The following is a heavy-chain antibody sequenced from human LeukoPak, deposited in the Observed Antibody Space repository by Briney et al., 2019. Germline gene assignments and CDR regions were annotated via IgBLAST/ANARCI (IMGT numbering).Heavy chain of an antibody. D-gene: IGHD3-10*01. V-gene: IGHV4-4*02. CDR2: IYHSGST. J-gene: IGHJ4*02. Sequence: SDTLSLTCAVSGGSISSSNWWSWVRQPPGKGLEWIGEIYHSGSTNYNPCLKSRVTISVDNSKNQFSLKLSSGTAADTAVYYCARSHYGSGSQIDYWGQGTLVTVSS. CDR3: ARSHYGSGSQIDY. CDR1: GGSISSSNW.